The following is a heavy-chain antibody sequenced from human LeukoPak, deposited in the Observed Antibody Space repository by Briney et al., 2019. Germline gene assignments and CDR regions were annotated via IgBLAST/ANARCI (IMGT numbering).Heavy chain of an antibody. CDR3: ARGLLRFLDY. D-gene: IGHD3-10*01. J-gene: IGHJ4*02. Sequence: GGSLRLSCAASGFTFSSYSMNWVRQAPGKGLEWVSSISSSSSYIYYADSVKGRLTISRDNAKNSLYLQMNSLRAEDTAVYYCARGLLRFLDYWGQGTLVTVSS. CDR2: ISSSSSYI. CDR1: GFTFSSYS. V-gene: IGHV3-21*01.